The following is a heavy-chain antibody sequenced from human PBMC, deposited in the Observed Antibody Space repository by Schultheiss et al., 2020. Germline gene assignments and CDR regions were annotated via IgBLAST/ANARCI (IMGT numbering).Heavy chain of an antibody. J-gene: IGHJ4*02. CDR1: GFTFSNYA. CDR2: SRNRARSYTT. CDR3: TRNLGD. V-gene: IGHV3-72*01. Sequence: GGSLRLSCAASGFTFSNYAMTWVRQAPGKGLEWIGRSRNRARSYTTDYAASVKGRFAISRDESENSLYLQMNSLKTEDSAVYYCTRNLGDWGQGTLVTVSS.